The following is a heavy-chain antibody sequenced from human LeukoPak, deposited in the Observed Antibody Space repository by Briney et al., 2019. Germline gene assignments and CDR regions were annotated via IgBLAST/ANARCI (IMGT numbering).Heavy chain of an antibody. CDR2: ITNTGTNT. CDR3: AKAPKGYCSGSSCYPLDY. J-gene: IGHJ4*02. V-gene: IGHV3-23*01. D-gene: IGHD2-15*01. CDR1: GFTFSSCA. Sequence: GGSLRLSCEASGFTFSSCAMSWVRQAPGKGLECVSVITNTGTNTYSADSVKGRFTISRDNSKNTLYLQMNSLRAEDTAVYYCAKAPKGYCSGSSCYPLDYWGQGSLVTVSS.